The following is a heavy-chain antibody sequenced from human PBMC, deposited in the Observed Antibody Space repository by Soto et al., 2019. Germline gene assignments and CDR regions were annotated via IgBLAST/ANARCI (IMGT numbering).Heavy chain of an antibody. Sequence: EVQLLESGGGLVQPGGSLRLSCAASGFTFSSYAMSWVLQAPGKGLEWVSAISGSGGSTYYADSVKGRFTISRDNSKNSLYLQMNSLRAEDTAVYYCAKAFDYYGSGSYYHYFDYWGQGTLVTVSS. J-gene: IGHJ4*02. V-gene: IGHV3-23*01. D-gene: IGHD3-10*01. CDR1: GFTFSSYA. CDR3: AKAFDYYGSGSYYHYFDY. CDR2: ISGSGGST.